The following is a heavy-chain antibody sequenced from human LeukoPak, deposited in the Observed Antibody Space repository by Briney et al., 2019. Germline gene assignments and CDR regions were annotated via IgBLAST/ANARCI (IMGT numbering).Heavy chain of an antibody. J-gene: IGHJ4*02. V-gene: IGHV1-2*02. CDR1: GYIFIGYY. CDR3: ARDCLSAAGRGG. CDR2: INPNSGGT. D-gene: IGHD6-13*01. Sequence: GASVKVSCKASGYIFIGYYMHGVRQAPGKGLEWMGRINPNSGGTKYAKKVQGRVTMTREKSITSVYMEVSKLTSDDTAVDYCARDCLSAAGRGGWGPGALVTVS.